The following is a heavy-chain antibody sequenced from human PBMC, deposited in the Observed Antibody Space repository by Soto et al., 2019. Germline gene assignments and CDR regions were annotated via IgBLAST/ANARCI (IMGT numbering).Heavy chain of an antibody. CDR3: AREPSGRYGEGF. J-gene: IGHJ4*02. CDR1: GFIFSSYW. CDR2: IKEDGSEK. V-gene: IGHV3-7*01. D-gene: IGHD6-19*01. Sequence: EVQVVESGGGLVQPGGSLRLSCAASGFIFSSYWMSWVRQAPGKGLEWVANIKEDGSEKYYVDSVKGRFTISRDNAKNSLYLQMNSLRAEDTAVYYCAREPSGRYGEGFWGQGTLVTVSS.